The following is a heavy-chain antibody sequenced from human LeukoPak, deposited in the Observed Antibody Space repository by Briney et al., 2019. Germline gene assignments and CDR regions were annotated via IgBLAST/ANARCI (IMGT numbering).Heavy chain of an antibody. CDR2: IYYSGST. CDR3: ARDRYCSGGSCYRGDAFDI. J-gene: IGHJ3*02. CDR1: GGSVGSGSYY. D-gene: IGHD2-15*01. Sequence: SETLSLTCTVSGGSVGSGSYYWSWIRQPPGTGLEWLGYIYYSGSTNYNPSLKSRVTISVDTSKNQFSLKLSSVTAADTAVYYCARDRYCSGGSCYRGDAFDIWGQGTMVTVSS. V-gene: IGHV4-61*01.